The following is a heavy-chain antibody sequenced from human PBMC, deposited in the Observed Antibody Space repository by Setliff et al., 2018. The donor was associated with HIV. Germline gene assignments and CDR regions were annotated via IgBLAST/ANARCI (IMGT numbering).Heavy chain of an antibody. CDR1: GGSISSSDYY. CDR3: ARRFGRALPD. J-gene: IGHJ4*02. V-gene: IGHV4-39*01. D-gene: IGHD1-26*01. CDR2: IFYTGST. Sequence: ETLSLTCTVSGGSISSSDYYWGWIRQPPGKGLGWIGSIFYTGSTYYNPSLKSRVTISVDTSKNQFSLILNSVTAADTAVYYCARRFGRALPDWGQGTLVTVSS.